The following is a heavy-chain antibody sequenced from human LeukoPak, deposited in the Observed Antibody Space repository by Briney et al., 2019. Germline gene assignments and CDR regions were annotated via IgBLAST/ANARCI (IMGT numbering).Heavy chain of an antibody. D-gene: IGHD1-26*01. CDR2: ISSSGSTI. CDR3: ARHSGSYRCFDY. Sequence: QPGGPLRLSCAASGFTFSSYEMNWVRQAPGKGLEWVSYISSSGSTIYYADSVKGRFTISRDNAKNSLYLQMNSLRAEDTAVYYCARHSGSYRCFDYWGQGTLVTVSS. V-gene: IGHV3-48*03. CDR1: GFTFSSYE. J-gene: IGHJ4*02.